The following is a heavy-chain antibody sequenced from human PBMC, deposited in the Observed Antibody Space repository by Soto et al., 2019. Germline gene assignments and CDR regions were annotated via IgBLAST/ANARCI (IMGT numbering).Heavy chain of an antibody. Sequence: QVQLVQSGAEVKKPGSSVKVSCKASGGTFSSYAISWVRQAPGQGLEWMGGIIPIFGTANYAQKFQGRVTITADESTSTADMELSSLRSEDTAVYYCASSMVRGVIITYLFDYWGQGTLVTVSS. V-gene: IGHV1-69*01. CDR1: GGTFSSYA. CDR2: IIPIFGTA. J-gene: IGHJ4*02. D-gene: IGHD3-10*01. CDR3: ASSMVRGVIITYLFDY.